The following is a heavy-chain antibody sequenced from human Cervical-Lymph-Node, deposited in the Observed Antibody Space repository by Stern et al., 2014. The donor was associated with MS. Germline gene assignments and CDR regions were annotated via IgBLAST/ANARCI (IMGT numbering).Heavy chain of an antibody. D-gene: IGHD3/OR15-3a*01. V-gene: IGHV1-69*06. CDR2: VIPFVWTS. J-gene: IGHJ5*02. CDR1: GG. Sequence: VQLVESGAEVKKPGSSVKVSCKSSGGISWVRQAPGQGLERMGGVIPFVWTSYYAQKFQVRVTITADTSANTTYLHLSRLTSADTAVYYCARGTGDNWFGPWGQGTLVTVSS. CDR3: ARGTGDNWFGP.